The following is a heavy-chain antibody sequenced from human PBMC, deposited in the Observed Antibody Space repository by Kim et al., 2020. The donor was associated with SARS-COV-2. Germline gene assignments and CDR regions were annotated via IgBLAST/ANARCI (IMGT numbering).Heavy chain of an antibody. Sequence: SETLSLTCTVSGGSISSSSYYWGWIRQPPGKGLEWIGSIYYSGSTYYNPSLKSRVTTSVDTSKNQFSLKLSSVTAADTAVYYCARSGLKRITIFGVDPHDGNAFDIWGQGTMVTVSS. CDR1: GGSISSSSYY. D-gene: IGHD3-3*01. V-gene: IGHV4-39*01. J-gene: IGHJ3*02. CDR2: IYYSGST. CDR3: ARSGLKRITIFGVDPHDGNAFDI.